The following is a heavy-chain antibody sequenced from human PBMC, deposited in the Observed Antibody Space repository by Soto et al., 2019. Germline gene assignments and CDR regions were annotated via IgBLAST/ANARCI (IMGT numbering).Heavy chain of an antibody. D-gene: IGHD3-3*01. CDR1: GFTFSSYG. CDR3: ARDLSGPLDY. Sequence: SLSLSCAASGFTFSSYGMHWVRQAPGKGLEWVAAIWYDGSNKYYADSVKGRFTVSRDNSKNTLYLQMNSLRAEHTAAYCCARDLSGPLDYWGQGTLVTAPQ. J-gene: IGHJ4*02. CDR2: IWYDGSNK. V-gene: IGHV3-33*01.